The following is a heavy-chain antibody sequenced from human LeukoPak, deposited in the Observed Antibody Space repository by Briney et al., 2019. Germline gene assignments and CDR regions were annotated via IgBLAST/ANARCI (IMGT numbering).Heavy chain of an antibody. J-gene: IGHJ6*02. D-gene: IGHD6-19*01. CDR1: GFTVSSNY. Sequence: GGSLRLSCAASGFTVSSNYMSWVRQAPGKGLEWVSVIYSGGSTYYADSVKGRFTISRDNSKNTLYLQMNSLRAEDTAVYYCARELVYSSGWYYGMDVWGRGSTVTVSS. V-gene: IGHV3-66*01. CDR2: IYSGGST. CDR3: ARELVYSSGWYYGMDV.